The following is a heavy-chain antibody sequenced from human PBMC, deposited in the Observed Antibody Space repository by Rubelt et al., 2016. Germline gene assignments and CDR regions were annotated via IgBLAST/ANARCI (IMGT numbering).Heavy chain of an antibody. V-gene: IGHV3-15*07. Sequence: SVSNVWMNWVRQAPGKGLEWVGRIKSKDVGGTTDYAAPVKGRFTVSRDDSKNTLYMQMNSLRAEDTAVYYCAKDSSGWYIDYWGQGTLVTVSS. CDR1: SVSNVW. J-gene: IGHJ4*02. D-gene: IGHD6-19*01. CDR2: IKSKDVGGTT. CDR3: AKDSSGWYIDY.